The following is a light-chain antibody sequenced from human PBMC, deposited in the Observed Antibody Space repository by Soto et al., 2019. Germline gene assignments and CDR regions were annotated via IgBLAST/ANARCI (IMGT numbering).Light chain of an antibody. CDR2: GIS. CDR3: QQYTAWPLT. J-gene: IGKJ1*01. CDR1: QSVTSNY. Sequence: EVLMTQSPATLSVSPGERATLSCRASQSVTSNYLAWYQQKPGKAPRLLIHGISNRATGVPDRFSGSGSGTDFTLTISRLEPEDFAVYYCQQYTAWPLTFGQGTKVDIK. V-gene: IGKV3-20*01.